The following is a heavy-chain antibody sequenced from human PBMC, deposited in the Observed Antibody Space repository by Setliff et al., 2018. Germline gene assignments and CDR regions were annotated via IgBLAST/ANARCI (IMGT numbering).Heavy chain of an antibody. V-gene: IGHV3-48*04. J-gene: IGHJ4*02. CDR2: INSRSSTI. Sequence: PGGSLRLSCAASGFSFSSYNMDWVRQAPGKGLEWVSYINSRSSTINYVDSVKGRFTSSRDNAKNSLYLQMNSLRVEDTAIYYCTSLRGNTAILNWGQGTLVTVSS. CDR3: TSLRGNTAILN. D-gene: IGHD5-18*01. CDR1: GFSFSSYN.